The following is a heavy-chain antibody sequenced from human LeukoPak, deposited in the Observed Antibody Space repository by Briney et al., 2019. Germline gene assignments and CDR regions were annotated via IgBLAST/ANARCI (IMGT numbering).Heavy chain of an antibody. D-gene: IGHD3-10*01. V-gene: IGHV4-39*01. J-gene: IGHJ4*02. Sequence: NPSETLSLTCTVSGGSISSSSYYWGWIRQPPGKGLEWIGSIYYSGSTYYNPSLKSRVTISVGTSKNQFSLKLSSVTAADTAVYYCARQDYYGLGDRSRLYWGQGTLVTVSS. CDR3: ARQDYYGLGDRSRLY. CDR1: GGSISSSSYY. CDR2: IYYSGST.